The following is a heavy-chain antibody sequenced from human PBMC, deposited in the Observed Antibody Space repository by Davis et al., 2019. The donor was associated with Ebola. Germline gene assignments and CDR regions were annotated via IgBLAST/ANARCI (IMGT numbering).Heavy chain of an antibody. D-gene: IGHD2-2*02. CDR3: ARVHCSSTSCYRRYYYYGMDV. J-gene: IGHJ6*02. V-gene: IGHV4-59*12. Sequence: MPSETLSLTCTVSGGSISSYYWSWIRQPPGKGLEWIGYIYYSGSTNCNPSLKSRVTISVDTSKNQFSLKLSSVTAADTAVYYCARVHCSSTSCYRRYYYYGMDVWGQGTTVTVSS. CDR1: GGSISSYY. CDR2: IYYSGST.